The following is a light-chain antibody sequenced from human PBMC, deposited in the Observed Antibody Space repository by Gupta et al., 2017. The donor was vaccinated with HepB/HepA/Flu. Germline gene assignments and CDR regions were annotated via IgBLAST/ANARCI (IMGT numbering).Light chain of an antibody. CDR2: SNN. CDR3: AARDDTLNGPV. Sequence: QSVLTQPPSASGTPGQRVTISCSGSNSNFGSNTVNWYQQLPGTAPKLLIYSNNQRPSGVPDRFSGSKSGTSASLAISGLQSEDEADYYCAARDDTLNGPVFGGGTKLTVL. J-gene: IGLJ3*02. V-gene: IGLV1-44*01. CDR1: NSNFGSNT.